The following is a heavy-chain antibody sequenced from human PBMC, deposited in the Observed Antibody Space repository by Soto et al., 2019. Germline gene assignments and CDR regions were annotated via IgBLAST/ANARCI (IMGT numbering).Heavy chain of an antibody. Sequence: GGSLRLSCAASGFTFSSYAMSWVRQAPGKGLEWVSAISGSGGSTYYADSVKGRFTISRDXXXXXXXXXXXXXXAEDXXXXXXXXXXTMVRGVILPSPFDYWGQGTLVTVSS. CDR3: XXXXTMVRGVILPSPFDY. D-gene: IGHD3-10*01. J-gene: IGHJ4*02. V-gene: IGHV3-23*01. CDR2: ISGSGGST. CDR1: GFTFSSYA.